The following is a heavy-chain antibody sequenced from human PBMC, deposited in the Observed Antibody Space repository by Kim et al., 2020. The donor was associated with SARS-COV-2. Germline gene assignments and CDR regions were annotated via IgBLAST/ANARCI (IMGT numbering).Heavy chain of an antibody. Sequence: GGSLRLSCVDSGSTFNHYWMDWVRQAPGKGLEWVADITEDGTVKYYVDSVKGRFTVSKDKAKNSLYLHMSSLRAEDTAVYYCVRIHEWSIDYWGRGTLVT. CDR2: ITEDGTVK. V-gene: IGHV3-7*01. D-gene: IGHD2-8*01. CDR1: GSTFNHYW. J-gene: IGHJ4*02. CDR3: VRIHEWSIDY.